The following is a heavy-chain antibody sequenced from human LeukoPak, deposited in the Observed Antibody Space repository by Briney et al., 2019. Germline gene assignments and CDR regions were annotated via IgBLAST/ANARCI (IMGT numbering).Heavy chain of an antibody. D-gene: IGHD4/OR15-4a*01. V-gene: IGHV3-48*04. CDR1: GFTLSSYS. Sequence: GGSLRLSCAASGFTLSSYSMNWVRQAPGKGLEWISFIDSSSRIIFYAESVKGRFTISRDNAKNSLFLQMNSLRAEDTAVYYCARRVPNEVLTDYFDYWGQGALVTVSS. CDR2: IDSSSRII. CDR3: ARRVPNEVLTDYFDY. J-gene: IGHJ4*02.